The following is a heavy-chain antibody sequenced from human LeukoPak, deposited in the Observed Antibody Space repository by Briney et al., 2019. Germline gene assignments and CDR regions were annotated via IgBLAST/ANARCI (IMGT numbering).Heavy chain of an antibody. D-gene: IGHD6-19*01. J-gene: IGHJ5*02. V-gene: IGHV3-23*01. CDR1: GFTFSSCA. CDR3: AKDRRAVAGTIPSNWFDP. CDR2: IRGSGGNT. Sequence: PGGPLRLSCAAPGFTFSSCAMSWVREAPGGGGEGVTAIRGSGGNTYYADSVKGRFTLSRDNSKNTLYLQMNSLRAEDTAVYYCAKDRRAVAGTIPSNWFDPWGQGTLVTVSS.